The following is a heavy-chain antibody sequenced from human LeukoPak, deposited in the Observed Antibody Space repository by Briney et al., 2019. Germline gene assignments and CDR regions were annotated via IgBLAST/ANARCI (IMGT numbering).Heavy chain of an antibody. D-gene: IGHD2-21*01. CDR1: GFTFSSYW. Sequence: PGGSLRLSRAASGFTFSSYWMHWVRQAPGKGLVWVSRITSDATSTVYADSVKGRFTISRDNAKNTLYLQMNSLRAEDTAMYYCARVVQGALDIWGQGTMVTVSS. CDR3: ARVVQGALDI. CDR2: ITSDATST. V-gene: IGHV3-74*01. J-gene: IGHJ3*02.